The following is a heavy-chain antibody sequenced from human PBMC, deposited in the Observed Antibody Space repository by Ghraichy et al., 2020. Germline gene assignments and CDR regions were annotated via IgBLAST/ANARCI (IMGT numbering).Heavy chain of an antibody. CDR2: ISSSSSYI. D-gene: IGHD3-3*01. J-gene: IGHJ6*03. CDR1: GFTFSSYS. CDR3: ARAYYDFWSGYYNPEYYYYYYMDV. Sequence: GSLRLSCAASGFTFSSYSMNWVRQAPGKGLEWVSSISSSSSYIYYADSVKGRFTISRDNAKNSLYLQMNSLRAEDTAVYYCARAYYDFWSGYYNPEYYYYYYMDVWGKGTTVTVSS. V-gene: IGHV3-21*01.